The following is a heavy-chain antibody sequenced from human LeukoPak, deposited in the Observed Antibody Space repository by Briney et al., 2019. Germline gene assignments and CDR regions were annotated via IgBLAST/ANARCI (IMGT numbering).Heavy chain of an antibody. Sequence: ASVKVSCKTSGYSFTSYGISWVRQAPGQGLEWMGWINGYNGNTDYTQKFQGRVTVTTDTSSSTVYMELRSLRSDDTAVYYSARGRTYDAFDIWGQGTMVTVSS. CDR1: GYSFTSYG. CDR2: INGYNGNT. V-gene: IGHV1-18*01. J-gene: IGHJ3*02. CDR3: ARGRTYDAFDI.